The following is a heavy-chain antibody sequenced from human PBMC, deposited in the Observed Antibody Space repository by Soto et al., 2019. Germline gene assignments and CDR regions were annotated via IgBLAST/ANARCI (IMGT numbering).Heavy chain of an antibody. V-gene: IGHV4-31*03. J-gene: IGHJ4*02. CDR3: ATIPRRGYSYGIDY. D-gene: IGHD2-21*02. Sequence: QVQLQESGPGLVKPSQTLSLTCNVSGGSISSGTSYWARIRQHPGEGLEWIGHIYFTGATYSNPTLRSRLSGLVVTSKNPFFLILTSVTAADTATYYCATIPRRGYSYGIDYWGPGTLVTVSS. CDR2: IYFTGAT. CDR1: GGSISSGTSY.